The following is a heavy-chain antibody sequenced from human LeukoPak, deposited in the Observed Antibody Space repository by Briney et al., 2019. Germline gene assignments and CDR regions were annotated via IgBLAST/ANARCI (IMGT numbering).Heavy chain of an antibody. J-gene: IGHJ4*02. CDR1: GYTFTCYY. V-gene: IGHV1-2*02. Sequence: ASVKVSCKASGYTFTCYYMHWVRQAPGQGLEWMGWINPNSGGTNYAQKFQGRVTMTRDTSISTAYMELSRLRSDDTAVYYCARHPDFWSGSIGDYWGQGTLVTVSS. D-gene: IGHD3-3*01. CDR2: INPNSGGT. CDR3: ARHPDFWSGSIGDY.